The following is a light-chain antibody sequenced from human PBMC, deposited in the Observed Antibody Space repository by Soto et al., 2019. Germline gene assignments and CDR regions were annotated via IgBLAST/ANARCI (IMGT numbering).Light chain of an antibody. Sequence: LTQPASVSGSPGQSITISCTGTSSDVGGYNYVSWYQQHPGKAPKLMIYDVSNRPSGVSNRFSGSKSGNTASLTISGLQAEDEADYYCSSYTTSGSLVFGGGTKLTVL. CDR1: SSDVGGYNY. CDR2: DVS. CDR3: SSYTTSGSLV. J-gene: IGLJ2*01. V-gene: IGLV2-14*01.